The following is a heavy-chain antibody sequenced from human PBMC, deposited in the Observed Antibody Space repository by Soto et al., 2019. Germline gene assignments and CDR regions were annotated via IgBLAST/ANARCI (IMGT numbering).Heavy chain of an antibody. CDR1: GFSFSTYG. J-gene: IGHJ6*02. CDR2: ISNDGSNK. Sequence: QVQMVASGGGVVQPGRSLRLSCAASGFSFSTYGMHWVRQAPGTGLEWMSVISNDGSNKYYADSVKGRFTISRDNSKDTLFMQMNSLRGEDTAIYYCAKVIRADSPSSNFYYYSGMDVWGQGNTVTVSS. V-gene: IGHV3-30*18. D-gene: IGHD6-6*01. CDR3: AKVIRADSPSSNFYYYSGMDV.